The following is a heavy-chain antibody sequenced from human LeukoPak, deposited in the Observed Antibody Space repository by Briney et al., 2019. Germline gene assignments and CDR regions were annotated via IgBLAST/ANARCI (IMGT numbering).Heavy chain of an antibody. CDR2: ISSSGTST. J-gene: IGHJ4*02. V-gene: IGHV3-23*01. Sequence: GGSLRLSCAVSGLTFSNYAMSWVRQAPGKGLEWVSGISSSGTSTQYADSVKGRFTISRDNSKNTLYLQMNSLRAEDTAVYYCAKGGTTYYYDSSGYYFYDYFDYWGQGTLVTVSS. CDR3: AKGGTTYYYDSSGYYFYDYFDY. CDR1: GLTFSNYA. D-gene: IGHD3-22*01.